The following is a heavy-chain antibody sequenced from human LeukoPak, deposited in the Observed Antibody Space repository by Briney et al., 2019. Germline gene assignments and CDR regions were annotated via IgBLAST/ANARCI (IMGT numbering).Heavy chain of an antibody. Sequence: ASVKVSCKASGGTFSSYAISWVRQAPGQGLEWMGWISAYNDNTNYAQNLQGRVTMTTDTSTSTAYVELRSLRSDDTAVYYCARDPYDILTGYYYYYGMDVWGQGTTVTVSS. V-gene: IGHV1-18*01. J-gene: IGHJ6*02. CDR1: GGTFSSYA. CDR3: ARDPYDILTGYYYYYGMDV. CDR2: ISAYNDNT. D-gene: IGHD3-9*01.